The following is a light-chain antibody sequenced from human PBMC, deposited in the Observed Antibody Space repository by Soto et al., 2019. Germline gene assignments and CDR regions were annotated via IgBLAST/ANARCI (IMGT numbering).Light chain of an antibody. CDR1: SGHSSNI. V-gene: IGLV4-60*02. CDR3: DTWDSNTNLV. CDR2: LEGSGSY. J-gene: IGLJ3*02. Sequence: QLVLTQSSSASASLGSSVKLTCTLSSGHSSNIIAWHQQQPGKAPRYLMKLEGSGSYNKGSGVPDRFSGSSSGADRYLTISNLQFEDEADYYCDTWDSNTNLVFGGGTKLTVL.